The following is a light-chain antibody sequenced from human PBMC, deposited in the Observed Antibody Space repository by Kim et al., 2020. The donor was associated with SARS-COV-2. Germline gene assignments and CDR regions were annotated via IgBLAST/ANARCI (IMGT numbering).Light chain of an antibody. V-gene: IGKV4-1*01. J-gene: IGKJ4*01. Sequence: DIVMTQSPDSLAVSLGERATINCKSSQSVLSSSNNKNYLAWYQQKPGQPPKLLIYWASTRESGVPDRFSGSGSGTDFTLTISRLQAEDVAVYYCQQYYTAPLTFGGGTKVDIK. CDR2: WAS. CDR1: QSVLSSSNNKNY. CDR3: QQYYTAPLT.